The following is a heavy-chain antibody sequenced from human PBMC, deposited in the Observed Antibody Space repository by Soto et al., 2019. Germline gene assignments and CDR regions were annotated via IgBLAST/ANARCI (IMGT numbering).Heavy chain of an antibody. V-gene: IGHV3-33*01. CDR3: ARDRANWFDP. Sequence: RSLRLSCAASGFTFSSYGMHWVRQAPGKGLEWVAVIWYDGSNQYYADSVKGRFTISRDSSKNTLYLQMNSLRVEDTAVYFCARDRANWFDPWGQGTLVTVSS. CDR1: GFTFSSYG. J-gene: IGHJ5*02. CDR2: IWYDGSNQ.